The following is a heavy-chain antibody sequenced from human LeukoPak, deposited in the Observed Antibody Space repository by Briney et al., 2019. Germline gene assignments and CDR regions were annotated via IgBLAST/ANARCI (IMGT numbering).Heavy chain of an antibody. D-gene: IGHD6-13*01. CDR3: ATVLPYSSSAFDY. CDR2: FDPEDGET. V-gene: IGHV1-24*01. J-gene: IGHJ4*02. Sequence: ASVKVSCKVSGCTLTELSMHWVRQAPGKGLEWMGGFDPEDGETIYAQKFQGRVTMTEDTSTDTAYMELSSLRSEDTAVYYCATVLPYSSSAFDYWGQGTLVTVSS. CDR1: GCTLTELS.